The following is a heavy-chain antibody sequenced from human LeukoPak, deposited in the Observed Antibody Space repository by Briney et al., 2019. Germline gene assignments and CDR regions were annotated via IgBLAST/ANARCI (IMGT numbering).Heavy chain of an antibody. V-gene: IGHV4-34*01. CDR2: INHSGST. D-gene: IGHD3-10*01. Sequence: SETLSLTCAVYGGSFSGYYWSWIRQPPGEGLEWIGEINHSGSTNYNPSLKSRVTISVDTSKNQFSLKLSSVTAADTAVYYCARSGSFPDYWGQGTLVTVSS. CDR3: ARSGSFPDY. CDR1: GGSFSGYY. J-gene: IGHJ4*02.